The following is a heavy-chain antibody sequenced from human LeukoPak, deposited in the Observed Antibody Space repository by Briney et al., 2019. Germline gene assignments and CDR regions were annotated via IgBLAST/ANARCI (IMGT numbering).Heavy chain of an antibody. CDR1: GGSMSTFY. Sequence: SETLSLTCTVSGGSMSTFYWSWIRQTPGKGLEWIGYVYYSGSTKYNPSLGSRVTMSIDTSKHQFSLKLSSVTTVDTAFYYCARGGDGNVVWYFDLWGRGTLVTVSS. CDR2: VYYSGST. V-gene: IGHV4-59*01. CDR3: ARGGDGNVVWYFDL. J-gene: IGHJ2*01.